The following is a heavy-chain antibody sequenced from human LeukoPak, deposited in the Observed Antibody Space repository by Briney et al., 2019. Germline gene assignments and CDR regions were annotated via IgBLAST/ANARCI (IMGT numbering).Heavy chain of an antibody. CDR3: AKDQWGDFDY. CDR1: GFTFSSYA. J-gene: IGHJ4*02. Sequence: GGSLRLSCAASGFTFSSYAMSWVRQAPGKGLEWVSAISGSGGSTYYADSVKGRFATSRDNSKNTLYLQMNSLRAEDTAVYYCAKDQWGDFDYWGQGTLVTVSS. V-gene: IGHV3-23*01. D-gene: IGHD2-8*01. CDR2: ISGSGGST.